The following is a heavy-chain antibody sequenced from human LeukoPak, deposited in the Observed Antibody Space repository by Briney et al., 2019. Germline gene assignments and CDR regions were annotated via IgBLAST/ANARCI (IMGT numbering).Heavy chain of an antibody. CDR3: ARGAFNTSPDY. V-gene: IGHV3-21*05. D-gene: IGHD2-2*01. CDR1: GFSFSTYS. Sequence: PGGSLRLSCAASGFSFSTYSMNWVRQAPGKGLEWISYISTSSGFISYADSVRGRFTISRDNAKNSLYLQMNSLRAEDTAVYYCARGAFNTSPDYWGQGILATVSS. J-gene: IGHJ4*02. CDR2: ISTSSGFI.